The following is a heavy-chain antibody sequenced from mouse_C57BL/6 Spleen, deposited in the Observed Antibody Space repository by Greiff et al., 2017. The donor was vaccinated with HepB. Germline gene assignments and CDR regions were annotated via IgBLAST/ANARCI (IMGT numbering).Heavy chain of an antibody. CDR1: GYSFTGYY. CDR3: ARHGSSAWFAY. D-gene: IGHD1-1*01. J-gene: IGHJ3*01. V-gene: IGHV1-42*01. CDR2: INPSTGGT. Sequence: EVQLQQSGPELVKPGASVKISCKASGYSFTGYYMNWVKQSPEKSLEWIGEINPSTGGTTYNQKFKAKATLTVDKSSSTAYMQLKSLTSEDSAVYYCARHGSSAWFAYWGKGTPVTVSA.